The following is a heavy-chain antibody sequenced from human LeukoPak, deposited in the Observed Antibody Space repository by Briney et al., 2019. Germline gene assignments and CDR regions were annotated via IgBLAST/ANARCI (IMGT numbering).Heavy chain of an antibody. CDR2: INAGNGNT. J-gene: IGHJ6*02. CDR3: ARVGYCSSTSSYGRWSYGMDV. Sequence: ASVKVSCKASGGTFSSYAISWVRQAPGQRLEWMGWINAGNGNTKYSQKFQGRATITRDTSASTAYMELSSLRSEDTAVYYCARVGYCSSTSSYGRWSYGMDVWGQGTTVTVSS. D-gene: IGHD2-2*01. V-gene: IGHV1-3*01. CDR1: GGTFSSYA.